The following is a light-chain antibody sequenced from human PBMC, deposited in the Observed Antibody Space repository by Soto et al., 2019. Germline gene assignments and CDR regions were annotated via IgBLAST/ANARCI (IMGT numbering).Light chain of an antibody. CDR3: SSFSSRNALV. CDR2: EVR. CDR1: SRDVGAYNL. Sequence: QSALTQPASVSGSPGQSITISCSGTSRDVGAYNLVCWYQQFPGKGPKLLIYEVRHRPSGVSYRFSGSKSGNTASLTISSLLPEDEAVYFCSSFSSRNALVFGGGTKVTVL. V-gene: IGLV2-14*01. J-gene: IGLJ2*01.